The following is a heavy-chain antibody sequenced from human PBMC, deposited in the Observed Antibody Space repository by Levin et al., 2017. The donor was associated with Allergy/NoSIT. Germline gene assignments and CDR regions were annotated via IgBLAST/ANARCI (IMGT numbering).Heavy chain of an antibody. V-gene: IGHV3-30*18. D-gene: IGHD3-22*01. CDR1: GFTFSSYG. J-gene: IGHJ6*02. CDR3: AKGDSSGYYNPYDTYYYYYGMDV. CDR2: ISYDGSNK. Sequence: GGSLRLSCAASGFTFSSYGMHWVRQAPGKGLEWVAVISYDGSNKYYADSVKGRFTISRDNSKNTLYLQMNSLRAEDTAVYYCAKGDSSGYYNPYDTYYYYYGMDVWGQGTTVTVSS.